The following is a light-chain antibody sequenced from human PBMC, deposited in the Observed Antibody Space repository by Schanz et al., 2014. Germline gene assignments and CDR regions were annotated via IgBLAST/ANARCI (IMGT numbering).Light chain of an antibody. CDR3: SSYAGSNNFVV. V-gene: IGLV2-8*01. CDR2: EVN. J-gene: IGLJ2*01. CDR1: SSDVGAYNF. Sequence: QSALTQPPSASGSPGQSVTISCTGTSSDVGAYNFVSWYEQHPGKAPKLMVNEVNKRPSGVPDRFSGSKSGNTAFLTVSGLQAEDEADYYCSSYAGSNNFVVFGGGTKVTVL.